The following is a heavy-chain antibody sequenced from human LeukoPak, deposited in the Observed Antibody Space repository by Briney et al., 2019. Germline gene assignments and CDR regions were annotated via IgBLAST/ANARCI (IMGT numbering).Heavy chain of an antibody. J-gene: IGHJ6*03. D-gene: IGHD2-2*01. CDR1: GYTFTSYA. CDR3: ARARTDCSSTSCYEGRPTYYYYYYMDV. CDR2: INTNTGNP. Sequence: ASVKVSCKASGYTFTSYAMNWVRQAPGQGLEWMGWINTNTGNPTYAQGFTGRFVFSLDTSVSTAYLQMNSLRAEDTAVYYCARARTDCSSTSCYEGRPTYYYYYYMDVWGKGTTVTVSS. V-gene: IGHV7-4-1*02.